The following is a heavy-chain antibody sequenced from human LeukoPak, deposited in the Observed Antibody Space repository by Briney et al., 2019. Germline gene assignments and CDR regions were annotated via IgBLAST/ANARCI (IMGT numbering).Heavy chain of an antibody. J-gene: IGHJ1*01. V-gene: IGHV1-2*06. Sequence: ASVKVSCKASGYTFTGYYMRWVRQAPGQGLEWMGRINPNSGGTNYAQKFQGRVTMSRDTSISTAYMDLTRLRSDDTAAYYCAAGGSSSSSDEFFQHWGQGTLVTVSS. CDR3: AAGGSSSSSDEFFQH. CDR1: GYTFTGYY. CDR2: INPNSGGT. D-gene: IGHD6-6*01.